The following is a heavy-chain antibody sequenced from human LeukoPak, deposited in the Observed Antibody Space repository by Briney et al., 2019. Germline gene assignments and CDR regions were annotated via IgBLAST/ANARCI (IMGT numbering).Heavy chain of an antibody. D-gene: IGHD6-25*01. V-gene: IGHV3-48*01. CDR2: ISRSDINI. CDR1: GFTFGSYN. CDR3: ARAGGSGTSSGDY. Sequence: GGSLRLSCAGSGFTFGSYNMIWVRQAPGKGLEWISYISRSDINIYYADSVKGRFTISRDDAKSSLYLQMNSLRADDTAVYYCARAGGSGTSSGDYWGQGTLVTVSS. J-gene: IGHJ4*02.